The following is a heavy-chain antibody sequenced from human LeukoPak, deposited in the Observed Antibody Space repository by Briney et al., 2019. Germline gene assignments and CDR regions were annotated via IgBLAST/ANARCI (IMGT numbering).Heavy chain of an antibody. D-gene: IGHD3-10*01. V-gene: IGHV3-53*01. CDR1: GFTVSSNY. CDR2: IYSGGST. Sequence: LPGGSLRLSCAASGFTVSSNYMSWVRQAPGKGMEGVSIIYSGGSTYYADSVKGGFTISRDNSKNTLYLQMNSLRAEDTAVYYCARVTVSYYPFDYWGQGTLVTVSS. CDR3: ARVTVSYYPFDY. J-gene: IGHJ4*02.